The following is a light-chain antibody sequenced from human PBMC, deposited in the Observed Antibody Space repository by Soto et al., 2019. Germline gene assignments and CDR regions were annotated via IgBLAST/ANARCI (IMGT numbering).Light chain of an antibody. Sequence: ELGVTQSPCTLSLSPGESATLSCRAIQSISSRFFAWYHHKPCQAPRLLIYGTSNRATGIPDRFSGSGSVTDFTLTISRLEPEDFAVYYCQQYGSSPFTFRPPNKWDIK. V-gene: IGKV3-20*01. CDR3: QQYGSSPFT. J-gene: IGKJ3*01. CDR2: GTS. CDR1: QSISSRF.